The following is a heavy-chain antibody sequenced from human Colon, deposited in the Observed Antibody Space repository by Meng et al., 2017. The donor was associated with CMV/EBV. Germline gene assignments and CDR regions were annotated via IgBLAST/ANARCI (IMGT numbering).Heavy chain of an antibody. CDR1: GYSITRGYS. CDR2: ILHSGST. D-gene: IGHD3-10*01. J-gene: IGHJ5*02. V-gene: IGHV4-38-2*02. CDR3: ARGMVRGVTPLLDWFEP. Sequence: SETLSLTCNVSGYSITRGYSWGCVRQSPGGGLEWLGSILHSGSTYYNSSLKSRVIISVDTSKNQFSLNLKSVTAADTAVYFCARGMVRGVTPLLDWFEPWGQGTLVTVSS.